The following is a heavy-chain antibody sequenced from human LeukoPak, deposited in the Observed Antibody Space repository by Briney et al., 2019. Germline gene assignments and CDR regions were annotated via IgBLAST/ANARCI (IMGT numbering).Heavy chain of an antibody. Sequence: ASVKVSCKASGYTFTSYDINWVRQATGQGLEWMGWMNTNGGNTGHAQKFQGRLTMTRDTATNTAYMELSSLRSEDTAVYYCARGGDIAVVPAAMVGPWGQGTLVTVSS. CDR3: ARGGDIAVVPAAMVGP. CDR2: MNTNGGNT. D-gene: IGHD2-2*01. V-gene: IGHV1-8*01. CDR1: GYTFTSYD. J-gene: IGHJ5*02.